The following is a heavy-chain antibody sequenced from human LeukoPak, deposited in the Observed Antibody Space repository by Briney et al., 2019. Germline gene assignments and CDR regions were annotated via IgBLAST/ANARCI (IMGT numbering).Heavy chain of an antibody. CDR2: INHSGST. CDR3: ARLEVVPAAASGVHYYYYMDV. CDR1: GGSFSGYY. D-gene: IGHD2-2*01. V-gene: IGHV4-34*01. Sequence: PSETLSLTCAVYGGSFSGYYWSWIRQPPGKGLEWIGEINHSGSTNYNPSLKSRVTISVDTSKNQFSLKLSSVTAADTAVYYCARLEVVPAAASGVHYYYYMDVWGKGTTVTDSS. J-gene: IGHJ6*03.